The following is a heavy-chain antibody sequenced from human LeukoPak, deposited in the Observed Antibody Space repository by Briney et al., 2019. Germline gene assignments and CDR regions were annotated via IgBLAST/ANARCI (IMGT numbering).Heavy chain of an antibody. V-gene: IGHV3-7*01. CDR1: GFIFSTYA. CDR2: IKQDGTEK. Sequence: GGSLRLSCAGSGFIFSTYAMTWVRQAPGKGLEWAASIKQDGTEKYYVDSVKGRFTISRDNAKNSLYLQMNSLRAEDTGVYYCARDLDYWGQGTLVTVSS. CDR3: ARDLDY. J-gene: IGHJ4*02.